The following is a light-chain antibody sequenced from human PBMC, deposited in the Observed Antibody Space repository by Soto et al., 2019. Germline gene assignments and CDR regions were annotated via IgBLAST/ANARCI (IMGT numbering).Light chain of an antibody. CDR3: QQSGSSLWT. J-gene: IGKJ1*01. V-gene: IGKV3-20*01. CDR1: QSIGSDS. CDR2: DTS. Sequence: ELVLTKAPGTLYLYTGQRATLSCRARQSIGSDSLAWYQQKPGQAPRLLIYDTSTRDTGITDRFGGSGSGTDFTHTSRRLEPEAFAVYSCQQSGSSLWTFGQGTNVDSK.